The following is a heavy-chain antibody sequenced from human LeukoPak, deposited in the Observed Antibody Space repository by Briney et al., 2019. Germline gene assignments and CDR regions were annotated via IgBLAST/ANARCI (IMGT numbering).Heavy chain of an antibody. CDR1: GYTFTSYG. J-gene: IGHJ4*02. CDR3: AREIYYDSSGYPTAPFDY. Sequence: ASVKVSCKASGYTFTSYGISWVRQAPGQGLEWMGWISAYNGNTNYAQKLQGRVTMTTDTSTSTAYMELRSLRPDDTAVYYCAREIYYDSSGYPTAPFDYWGQGTLVTVSS. CDR2: ISAYNGNT. D-gene: IGHD3-22*01. V-gene: IGHV1-18*01.